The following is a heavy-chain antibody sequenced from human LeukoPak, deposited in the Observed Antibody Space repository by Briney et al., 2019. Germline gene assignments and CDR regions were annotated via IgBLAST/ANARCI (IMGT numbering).Heavy chain of an antibody. J-gene: IGHJ3*02. V-gene: IGHV4-4*07. CDR1: GGSINSYY. Sequence: SETLSLTCTVSGGSINSYYWSWLRQPAGKEPEWIGRIYPLETTNYNPSLKSRVAISVDTSKNQFSLKLSSVTAADTAVYYCAREIVAGLGVSFDIWGQGTMVTVSS. CDR3: AREIVAGLGVSFDI. CDR2: IYPLETT. D-gene: IGHD6-19*01.